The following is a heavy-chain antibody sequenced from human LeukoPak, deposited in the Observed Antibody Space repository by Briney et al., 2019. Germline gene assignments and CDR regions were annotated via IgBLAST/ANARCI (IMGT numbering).Heavy chain of an antibody. J-gene: IGHJ4*02. Sequence: PSQTLSLTCTVSGVSISSGGYYWSWIRQHPGKGLEWIGYIYYSGSTYYNPSLKSRVTISVDTSKNQFSLKLSSVTAADTAVYYCARRGSGWYLNFDYWGQGTLFTVSS. V-gene: IGHV4-31*03. CDR1: GVSISSGGYY. CDR2: IYYSGST. CDR3: ARRGSGWYLNFDY. D-gene: IGHD6-19*01.